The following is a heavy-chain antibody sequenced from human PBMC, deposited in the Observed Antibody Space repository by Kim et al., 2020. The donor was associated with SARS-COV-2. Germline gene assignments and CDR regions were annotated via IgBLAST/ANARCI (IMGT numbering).Heavy chain of an antibody. V-gene: IGHV3-9*01. J-gene: IGHJ3*02. CDR3: AKAQLWFGELLNAFDI. CDR2: ISWNSGSI. D-gene: IGHD3-10*01. Sequence: GGSLRLSCAASGFTFDDYAMHWVRQAPGKGLEWVSGISWNSGSIGYADSVKGRFTISRDNAKNSLYLQMNSLRAEDTALYYCAKAQLWFGELLNAFDIWGQGTMVTVPS. CDR1: GFTFDDYA.